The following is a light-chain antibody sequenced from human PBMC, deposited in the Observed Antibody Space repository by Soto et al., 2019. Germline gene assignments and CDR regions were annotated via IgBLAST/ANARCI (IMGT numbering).Light chain of an antibody. Sequence: DIQMTQSPSTLSASVGDRVTITCRASQSISNSLAWYQQKPGKAPTFLIYKASSLQSGVPSRFSGSGSGTEFTLTISSLQPDDVATYYCQQYNTFSWTFSQGTRVEIK. CDR2: KAS. CDR1: QSISNS. J-gene: IGKJ1*01. V-gene: IGKV1-5*03. CDR3: QQYNTFSWT.